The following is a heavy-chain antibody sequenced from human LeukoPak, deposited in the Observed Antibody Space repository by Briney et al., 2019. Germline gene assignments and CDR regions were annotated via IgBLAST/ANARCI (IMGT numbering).Heavy chain of an antibody. J-gene: IGHJ4*02. CDR1: GFTFGNYA. CDR3: ARDLSFDY. CDR2: LSSGNTM. V-gene: IGHV3-48*02. Sequence: SGGSLRLSCAASGFTFGNYAMSWVRQAPGQGLEWVSYLSSGNTMYYADSVKGRFTISRDNAKNSLYLQMNSLTDEDTAVYYCARDLSFDYWGQGTLVTVSS.